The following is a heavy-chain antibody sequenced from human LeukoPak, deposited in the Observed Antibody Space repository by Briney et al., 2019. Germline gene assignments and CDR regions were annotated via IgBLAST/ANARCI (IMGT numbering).Heavy chain of an antibody. Sequence: GGSLRLSCAASGFTFSSYGMHWVRQAPGKGLEWVAVIYSGGSTYYADSVKGRFTISRDNSKNTLYLQMNSLRAEDTAVYYCARSVGYSYGYDYWGQGTLVTVSS. CDR3: ARSVGYSYGYDY. V-gene: IGHV3-53*01. CDR1: GFTFSSYG. D-gene: IGHD5-18*01. CDR2: IYSGGST. J-gene: IGHJ4*02.